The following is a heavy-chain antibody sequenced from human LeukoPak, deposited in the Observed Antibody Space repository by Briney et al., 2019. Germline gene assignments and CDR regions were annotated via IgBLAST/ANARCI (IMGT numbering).Heavy chain of an antibody. CDR3: AKDRWNDAADY. Sequence: GGSLRLSCAASGFTFSSYAMSWVRQAPGKGLEWVSAISGSGGSTYYADSAKGRFTISRDNSKNTLYLQMNSPRAEDTAVYYSAKDRWNDAADYWGQGTLVTVSS. V-gene: IGHV3-23*01. CDR2: ISGSGGST. CDR1: GFTFSSYA. J-gene: IGHJ4*02. D-gene: IGHD1-1*01.